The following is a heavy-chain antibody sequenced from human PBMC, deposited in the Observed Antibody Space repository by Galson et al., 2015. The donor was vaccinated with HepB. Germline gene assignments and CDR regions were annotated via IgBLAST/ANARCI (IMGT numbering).Heavy chain of an antibody. V-gene: IGHV1-69*02. Sequence: SVKVSCKASGGSFSSYTISWVRQAPGQGLEWMGRIIPILGIANYAQKFQGRVTITADKSTSTAYMALSSLRSGDTAVYYCARGYFRVENPFDYWCQGTLVTVSS. CDR3: ARGYFRVENPFDY. J-gene: IGHJ4*02. CDR1: GGSFSSYT. D-gene: IGHD2-21*01. CDR2: IIPILGIA.